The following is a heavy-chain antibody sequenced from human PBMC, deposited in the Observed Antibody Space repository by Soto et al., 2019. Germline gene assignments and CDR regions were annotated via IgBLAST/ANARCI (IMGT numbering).Heavy chain of an antibody. D-gene: IGHD3-9*01. CDR2: INAGNGNT. CDR1: GYTFTSYA. V-gene: IGHV1-3*01. J-gene: IGHJ5*02. CDR3: ARGLRYFDWLLLSGSAEIWFDP. Sequence: ASVKVSCKASGYTFTSYAMHWVRQAPGQRLEWMGWINAGNGNTKYSQKFQGRVTITRDTSASTAYMELSSLRSEDTAVYYCARGLRYFDWLLLSGSAEIWFDPWGQGTLVTVSS.